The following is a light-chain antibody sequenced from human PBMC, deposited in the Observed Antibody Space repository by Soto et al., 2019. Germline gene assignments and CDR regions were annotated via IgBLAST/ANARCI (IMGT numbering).Light chain of an antibody. Sequence: EIVLGQSPATRSLSPVERATLSCRASQSVSSNLALYQQKPGQAPRLLIYGASNRATGIPDRFSGSGSGTDFTLTISRLEPEDFAVYYCQQYGSSGTFGQGTKVDIK. V-gene: IGKV3-20*01. J-gene: IGKJ1*01. CDR3: QQYGSSGT. CDR2: GAS. CDR1: QSVSSN.